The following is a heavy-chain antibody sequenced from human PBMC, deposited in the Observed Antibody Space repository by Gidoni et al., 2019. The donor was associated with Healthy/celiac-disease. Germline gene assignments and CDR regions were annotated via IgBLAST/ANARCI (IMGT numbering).Heavy chain of an antibody. Sequence: QLVESGGGLVKPGGSLRLSCAASGFTFSDSYMSWIRQAPGKGLEWVSYISSSGSTIYYADSVKGRFTISRDNAKNSLYLQMNSLRAEDTAVYYCARDSRLQYYYDSSGHAFDIWGQGTMVTVSS. CDR3: ARDSRLQYYYDSSGHAFDI. D-gene: IGHD3-22*01. CDR1: GFTFSDSY. J-gene: IGHJ3*02. V-gene: IGHV3-11*01. CDR2: ISSSGSTI.